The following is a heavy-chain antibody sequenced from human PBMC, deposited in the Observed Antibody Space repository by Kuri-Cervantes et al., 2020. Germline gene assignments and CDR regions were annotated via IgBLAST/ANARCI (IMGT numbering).Heavy chain of an antibody. J-gene: IGHJ2*01. Sequence: GESLKISCAASGLIFSSYAMAWVRQAPGKGLEWVSIISGSGGSTYYADSVKGRFTISRDNSKNTLYLQMNSLRAEDTAVYYCATPGGHGYAIDWYFDLWGRGTLVTVSS. CDR2: ISGSGGST. V-gene: IGHV3-23*01. D-gene: IGHD3-16*01. CDR3: ATPGGHGYAIDWYFDL. CDR1: GLIFSSYA.